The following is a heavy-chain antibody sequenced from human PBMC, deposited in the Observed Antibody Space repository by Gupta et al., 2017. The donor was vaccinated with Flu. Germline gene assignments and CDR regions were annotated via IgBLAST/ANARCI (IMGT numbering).Heavy chain of an antibody. D-gene: IGHD3-3*01. Sequence: QVQLVESGGGLVKPGGSLRLSCAASGFIFSDNYMIWVRQAPGKGLEWISFISGPGDYRLFAVSVRGRFTITRDNAKKFVYLEMSGLRVEDTAVYYCARDPGSGIGNNWFDPWGPGTLVTVSS. V-gene: IGHV3-11*05. CDR1: GFIFSDNY. CDR3: ARDPGSGIGNNWFDP. J-gene: IGHJ5*02. CDR2: ISGPGDYR.